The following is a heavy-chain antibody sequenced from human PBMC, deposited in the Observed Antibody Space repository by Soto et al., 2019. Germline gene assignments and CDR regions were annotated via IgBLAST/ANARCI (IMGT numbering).Heavy chain of an antibody. CDR2: FDPEDGET. CDR3: AKNGQPPYYYYGLDV. CDR1: GYTLTELS. Sequence: ASVKVSCKVSGYTLTELSMHWVRQAPGKGLEWMGGFDPEDGETIYAQKFQGRVTMTVDTSTATAYMELRSLTSEDTAVYYCAKNGQPPYYYYGLDVWGQGTKVTVSS. D-gene: IGHD2-8*01. V-gene: IGHV1-24*01. J-gene: IGHJ6*02.